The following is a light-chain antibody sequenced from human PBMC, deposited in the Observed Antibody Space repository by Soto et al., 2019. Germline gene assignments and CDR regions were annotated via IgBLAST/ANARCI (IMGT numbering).Light chain of an antibody. J-gene: IGKJ5*01. Sequence: DIQMTQSPSALSASVGDRVTITCQASQDISNYLNLYQQKPGKAPKLLMYDASNFETGGPSRFSGSGSGRDFTLTIINLQPEDIATYYCQQYDNLPITFGQGTRLEIK. V-gene: IGKV1-33*01. CDR3: QQYDNLPIT. CDR2: DAS. CDR1: QDISNY.